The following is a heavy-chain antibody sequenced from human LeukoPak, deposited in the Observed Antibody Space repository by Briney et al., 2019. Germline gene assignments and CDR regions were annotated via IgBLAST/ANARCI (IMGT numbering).Heavy chain of an antibody. J-gene: IGHJ6*03. CDR2: IIPIFGTA. CDR3: ARRAWGTVGNPYYYSYYMDV. D-gene: IGHD3-16*01. V-gene: IGHV1-69*01. Sequence: SVKVSCKASGGTFSSYAISWVRQAPGQGLEWMGGIIPIFGTANYAQKFQGRVTITADESTSTAYMELSSLRSEDTAVYYCARRAWGTVGNPYYYSYYMDVWGKGTTVTVSS. CDR1: GGTFSSYA.